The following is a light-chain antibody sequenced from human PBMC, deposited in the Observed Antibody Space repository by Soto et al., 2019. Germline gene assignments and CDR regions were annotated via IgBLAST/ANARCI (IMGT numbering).Light chain of an antibody. CDR1: QGISSY. CDR2: AAS. Sequence: DIQLTQSPSFLSASVGDRVTITCRASQGISSYLAWYQQKPGKAPKLLIYAASTLQSGVPSRFSGSGSGTEFTLTISILQPEDFAAYYCQQLSSYPLTFGRGTKVEIK. J-gene: IGKJ4*01. V-gene: IGKV1-9*01. CDR3: QQLSSYPLT.